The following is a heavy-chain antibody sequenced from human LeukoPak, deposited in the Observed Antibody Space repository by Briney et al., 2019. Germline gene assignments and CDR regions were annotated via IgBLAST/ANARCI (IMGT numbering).Heavy chain of an antibody. J-gene: IGHJ1*01. D-gene: IGHD2-15*01. CDR3: AKDRNRGYCSGGSCYAEYFQH. CDR1: GFTFSSYA. V-gene: IGHV3-23*01. Sequence: GGSLRLSCAASGFTFSSYAVSWVRQAPGKGLEWVSAISGSGGSTYYADSVKGRFTISRDNSKNTLYLQMNSLRAEDTAVYYCAKDRNRGYCSGGSCYAEYFQHWGQGTLVTVSS. CDR2: ISGSGGST.